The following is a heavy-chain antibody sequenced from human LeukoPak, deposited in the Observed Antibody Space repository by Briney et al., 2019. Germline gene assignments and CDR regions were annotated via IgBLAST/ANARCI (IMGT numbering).Heavy chain of an antibody. CDR2: IYYRGST. CDR3: ARVGVYDSSRRQFDY. V-gene: IGHV4-38-2*02. D-gene: IGHD3-22*01. Sequence: SETLSLTCTVSGYSISSSYYWGWIRQPPGKGLEWIGSIYYRGSTYYNPSLKSRVTISVDTSKNQFSLKLSSVTAADTAVYYCARVGVYDSSRRQFDYWGQGTLVTVSS. J-gene: IGHJ4*02. CDR1: GYSISSSYY.